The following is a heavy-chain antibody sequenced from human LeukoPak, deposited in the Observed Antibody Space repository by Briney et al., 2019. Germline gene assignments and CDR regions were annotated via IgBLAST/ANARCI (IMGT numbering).Heavy chain of an antibody. CDR1: GYTFTSYG. Sequence: ASVKVSCKASGYTFTSYGISWVRQAPGQGLEWMGWISAYNGNTNYAQKLQGRVTMTTDTSTSTAYMELRSLRSDDTAVYYCARELAVPAARGYYYYYGVDVWGQGTTVTVSS. J-gene: IGHJ6*02. V-gene: IGHV1-18*01. CDR3: ARELAVPAARGYYYYYGVDV. CDR2: ISAYNGNT. D-gene: IGHD2-2*01.